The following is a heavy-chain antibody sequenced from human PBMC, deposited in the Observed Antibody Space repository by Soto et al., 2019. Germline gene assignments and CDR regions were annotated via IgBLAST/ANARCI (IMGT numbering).Heavy chain of an antibody. V-gene: IGHV3-30*09. CDR2: ISHDGSKK. CDR3: ARSSYDDVLTGWSMDV. Sequence: QVQLVESGGGVVQPGRSLRLSCAASGFIFSDYYMHWVRQAPGKGLEWVAVISHDGSKKYYADSVKGRFAISRDNFKNXLYLQMNSLRPDDTAVNYCARSSYDDVLTGWSMDVWGQGTMVTVSS. D-gene: IGHD3-9*01. J-gene: IGHJ6*02. CDR1: GFIFSDYY.